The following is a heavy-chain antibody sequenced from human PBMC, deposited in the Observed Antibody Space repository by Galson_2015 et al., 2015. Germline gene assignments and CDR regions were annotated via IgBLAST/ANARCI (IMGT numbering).Heavy chain of an antibody. V-gene: IGHV3-23*01. J-gene: IGHJ3*02. CDR3: AKDRRRGSNWYANGFDI. Sequence: SLRLSCAASGFTFSSYAMSWVRQTPGKGLEWVSAISSSGDNTHYTDSVQGRFSISRDNSRNTLYLQLNSLRAEDTAVYYCAKDRRRGSNWYANGFDIWGQGTMVTVSS. CDR1: GFTFSSYA. D-gene: IGHD6-13*01. CDR2: ISSSGDNT.